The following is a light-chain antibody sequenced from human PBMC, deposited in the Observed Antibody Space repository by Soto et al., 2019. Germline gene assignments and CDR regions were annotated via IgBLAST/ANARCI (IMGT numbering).Light chain of an antibody. CDR1: QSVSSD. CDR3: QQYNNWPQT. Sequence: IVLTQSPATLSVSQGERATLSCRASQSVSSDLAWFQQKPGQSPRLLIFDAFTRATGIPARFSGSGSGTDFTLTISSLQSEDFAVYYCQQYNNWPQTFGQGTKVDIK. V-gene: IGKV3-15*01. CDR2: DAF. J-gene: IGKJ2*01.